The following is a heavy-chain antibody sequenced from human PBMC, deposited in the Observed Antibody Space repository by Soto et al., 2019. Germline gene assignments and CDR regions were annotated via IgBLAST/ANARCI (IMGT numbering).Heavy chain of an antibody. J-gene: IGHJ5*02. CDR3: ASHDPGARFDP. Sequence: QVQLVQSGAELQKPGASVKVSCKAPRYIFTDYFMNWERQAPGQGLEWMGWIKPNNGATHYGLSFQGRVTMNRDTSISTAYMKLSSLRSDDTAVYYCASHDPGARFDPLGQGTLVIVSS. V-gene: IGHV1-2*02. CDR2: IKPNNGAT. D-gene: IGHD1-1*01. CDR1: RYIFTDYF.